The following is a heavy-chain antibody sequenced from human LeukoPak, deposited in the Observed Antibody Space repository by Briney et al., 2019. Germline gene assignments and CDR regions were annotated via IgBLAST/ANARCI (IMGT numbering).Heavy chain of an antibody. D-gene: IGHD1-26*01. CDR3: AKDRSIGTYYTFDS. CDR1: GFIFSNYA. CDR2: IRYDGGNT. J-gene: IGHJ4*02. V-gene: IGHV3-30*02. Sequence: GGSLRLSCAASGFIFSNYAMQWVRQAPGMGLEWVAFIRYDGGNTYYADSVKGRFTISRDNSKNTMYLQMNSLNAEDTAVYYCAKDRSIGTYYTFDSWGQGTLLTVSS.